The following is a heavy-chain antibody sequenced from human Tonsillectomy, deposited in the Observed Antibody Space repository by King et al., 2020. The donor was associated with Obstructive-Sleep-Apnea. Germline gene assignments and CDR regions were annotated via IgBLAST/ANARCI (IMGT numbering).Heavy chain of an antibody. CDR3: ASWLGSTGDY. J-gene: IGHJ4*02. Sequence: VQLVESGGGLVKPGGSLRLSCAASGFTFSSYNMNWVRQAPGKGLEWVSSISSSNSYIYYADSVKGRFTISRDNAENSLCLQMNSLRAEDTAVYYCASWLGSTGDYWGQGTLVTVSS. CDR1: GFTFSSYN. V-gene: IGHV3-21*01. D-gene: IGHD2-2*01. CDR2: ISSSNSYI.